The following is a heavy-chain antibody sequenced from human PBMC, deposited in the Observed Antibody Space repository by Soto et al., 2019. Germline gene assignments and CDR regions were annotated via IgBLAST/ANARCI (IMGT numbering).Heavy chain of an antibody. V-gene: IGHV4-34*01. CDR2: INHSGST. J-gene: IGHJ6*02. Sequence: ETLSLTCAVYGGSFSGYYWSWIRQPPGKGMEWIGEINHSGSTNYNPSLKSRVTISVDTSKNQFSLKLSSVTAADTAVYYCARAVVPYYDFWSGYTHYGMDVWGQGTTVTVSS. D-gene: IGHD3-3*01. CDR1: GGSFSGYY. CDR3: ARAVVPYYDFWSGYTHYGMDV.